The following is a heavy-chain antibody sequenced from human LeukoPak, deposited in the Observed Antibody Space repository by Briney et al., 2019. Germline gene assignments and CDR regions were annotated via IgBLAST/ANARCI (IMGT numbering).Heavy chain of an antibody. Sequence: SEALSLTCTVSGGSISSGSYYWVWIRQPPGKGLEWIGTIYYSGTTYYNPSLKSRVTISVDTSKNQFSLRLSSVTAADTAVYYCARVAYSAVDYWGQGTLVTVSS. J-gene: IGHJ4*02. CDR2: IYYSGTT. CDR1: GGSISSGSYY. V-gene: IGHV4-39*07. D-gene: IGHD6-13*01. CDR3: ARVAYSAVDY.